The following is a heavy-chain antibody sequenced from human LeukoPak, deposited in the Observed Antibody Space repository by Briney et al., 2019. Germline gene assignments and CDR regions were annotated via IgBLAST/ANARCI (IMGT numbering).Heavy chain of an antibody. CDR1: GGTFSSYA. J-gene: IGHJ4*02. D-gene: IGHD6-13*01. CDR3: ARDKGHAAAASLYYFDY. Sequence: SVKVSCKASGGTFSSYAISWVRQAPGQGLEWMGRIIPILGIANYAQKFQGRVTITADKSTSTAYMELSSLRSEDTGVYYCARDKGHAAAASLYYFDYWGQGTLVTVSS. CDR2: IIPILGIA. V-gene: IGHV1-69*04.